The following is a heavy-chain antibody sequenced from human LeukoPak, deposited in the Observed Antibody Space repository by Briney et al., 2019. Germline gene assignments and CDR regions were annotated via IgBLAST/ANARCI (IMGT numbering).Heavy chain of an antibody. J-gene: IGHJ6*03. CDR1: GFTFSGSA. Sequence: GRSLRLSCAASGFTFSGSALHWVRQAPGQGLGRVGIINPSGDPTTYAQKFQGRVTMTSDMSTGTVYMELSSLRSEDTAVYYCARSSGYYSSLFYMHVWGKGTTVTVSS. D-gene: IGHD3-22*01. V-gene: IGHV1-46*01. CDR2: INPSGDPT. CDR3: ARSSGYYSSLFYMHV.